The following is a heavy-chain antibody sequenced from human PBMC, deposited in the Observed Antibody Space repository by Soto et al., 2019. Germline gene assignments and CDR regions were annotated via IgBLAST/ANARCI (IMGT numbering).Heavy chain of an antibody. V-gene: IGHV1-69*01. CDR3: ATPATYSSGWYGWFDP. CDR2: IIPIFGTA. Sequence: QVQLVQSGAEVKKPGSSVKVSCKASGGTFSSYAISWVRQAPGQGLEWMGGIIPIFGTANYAQKFQGRVTITADESTSTAYMELSSLRSEGTAVYYCATPATYSSGWYGWFDPWGQGTLVTVSS. CDR1: GGTFSSYA. J-gene: IGHJ5*02. D-gene: IGHD6-19*01.